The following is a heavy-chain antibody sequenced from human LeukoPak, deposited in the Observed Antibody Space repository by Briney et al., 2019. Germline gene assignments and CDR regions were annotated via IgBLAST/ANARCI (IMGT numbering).Heavy chain of an antibody. Sequence: SETLSLTCTVSGGSISNCFWTWIRQPPGKGLDWIGYTHSSGNTNYNPSLKSRVTMSVDTSKNQFSLKLTSVTAADTAIYYCARFEKFYDSSVHYLDYWGQGTLVTVSS. CDR3: ARFEKFYDSSVHYLDY. CDR1: GGSISNCF. CDR2: THSSGNT. V-gene: IGHV4-59*01. D-gene: IGHD3-22*01. J-gene: IGHJ4*02.